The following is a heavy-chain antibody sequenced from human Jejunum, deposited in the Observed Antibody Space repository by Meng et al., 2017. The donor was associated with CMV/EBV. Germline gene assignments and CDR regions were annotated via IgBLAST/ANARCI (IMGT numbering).Heavy chain of an antibody. CDR2: MNPNRGTT. Sequence: VEVEKSGAAVKEPGASVKVSFKAYAYTFTSYDLSWVRQGTGQGIEWMGSMNPNRGTTGYAQKFQGRVTMTRNISKSTAYMDLSSLRSEATAVYYCATGVAYFEYWGQGTLVTVSS. CDR1: AYTFTSYD. V-gene: IGHV1-8*01. J-gene: IGHJ4*02. CDR3: ATGVAYFEY. D-gene: IGHD5-12*01.